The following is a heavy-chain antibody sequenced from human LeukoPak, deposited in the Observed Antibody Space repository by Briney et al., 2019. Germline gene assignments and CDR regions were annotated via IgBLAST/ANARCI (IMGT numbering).Heavy chain of an antibody. Sequence: PSQTLSLTCTVSGGSISSGGYYWSWIRQPPGKGLEWIGEINHSGSTNYNPSLKSRVTISVDTSKNQFSLKLSSVTAADTAVYYCARGNIEIVGAHEVLFDYWGQGTLVTVSS. D-gene: IGHD1-26*01. CDR3: ARGNIEIVGAHEVLFDY. CDR2: INHSGST. J-gene: IGHJ4*02. V-gene: IGHV4-30-2*01. CDR1: GGSISSGGYY.